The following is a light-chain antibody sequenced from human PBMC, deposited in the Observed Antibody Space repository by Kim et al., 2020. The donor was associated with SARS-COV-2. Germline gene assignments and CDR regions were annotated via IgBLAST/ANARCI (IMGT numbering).Light chain of an antibody. CDR3: NSRDSTDNVG. J-gene: IGLJ2*01. CDR1: SLRSYY. Sequence: SSELTQDPAVSVALGQTVSITCQGDSLRSYYATWYQQKPGQAPILVIYGKNNRPSGIPDRFSGSSSGNTASLTITGTPAGDEADYYCNSRDSTDNVGFGG. CDR2: GKN. V-gene: IGLV3-19*01.